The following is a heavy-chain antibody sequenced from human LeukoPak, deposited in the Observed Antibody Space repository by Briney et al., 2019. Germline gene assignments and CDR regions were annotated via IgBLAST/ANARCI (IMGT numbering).Heavy chain of an antibody. CDR3: ARGRGQPDYDSSGYFDY. CDR1: GGSITGYY. V-gene: IGHV4-59*01. CDR2: IYDGGST. D-gene: IGHD3-22*01. J-gene: IGHJ4*02. Sequence: SETLSLTCTVSGGSITGYYWSWIRQPPGKGLEWIGNIYDGGSTDYKPSLKSRVTISVDTSKNQFSLKLTSVTAADTAVYYCARGRGQPDYDSSGYFDYWGQGSLVTVSS.